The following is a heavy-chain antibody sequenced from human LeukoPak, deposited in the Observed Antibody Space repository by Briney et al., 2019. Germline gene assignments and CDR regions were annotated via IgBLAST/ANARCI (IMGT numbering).Heavy chain of an antibody. CDR1: GYTFTSYG. Sequence: ASVKVSCKASGYTFTSYGISWVRQAPGQGLEWMGWISAYNGNTNYAQKLQGRVTMTTDTSTSTAYMELRSLRSDDTAVYYCARPGGYDILTGYPYYFDYWGQGTLVTVSS. D-gene: IGHD3-9*01. CDR2: ISAYNGNT. CDR3: ARPGGYDILTGYPYYFDY. V-gene: IGHV1-18*01. J-gene: IGHJ4*02.